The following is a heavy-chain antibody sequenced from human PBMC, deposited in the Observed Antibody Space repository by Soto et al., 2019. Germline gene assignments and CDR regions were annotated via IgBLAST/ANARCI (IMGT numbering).Heavy chain of an antibody. CDR1: GGSISSGDYY. D-gene: IGHD3-3*01. CDR3: ASYRSFDLEWLFAYDY. V-gene: IGHV4-30-4*01. CDR2: IYYSGST. J-gene: IGHJ4*02. Sequence: PSETLSLTCTVSGGSISSGDYYWSWIRQPPGKGLEWIGYIYYSGSTYYNPSLKSRVTISVDTSKNQFSLKLSSVTAADTAVYYCASYRSFDLEWLFAYDYWGQGTLVTVSS.